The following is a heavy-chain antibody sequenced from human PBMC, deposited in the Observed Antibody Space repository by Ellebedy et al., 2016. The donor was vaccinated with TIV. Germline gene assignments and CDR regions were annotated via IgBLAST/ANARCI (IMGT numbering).Heavy chain of an antibody. V-gene: IGHV3-49*03. CDR2: IRSKAYGGTT. Sequence: PGGSLRLSCTGSGFTLGDYAMSWFRQAPGKGLEWVGFIRSKAYGGTTEYAASVKGRFTISRDDSKSIAYLQMNSLKSEDTAVYYCVTDPDGGPVDYWGQGTLVTVSS. CDR3: VTDPDGGPVDY. CDR1: GFTLGDYA. D-gene: IGHD1-14*01. J-gene: IGHJ4*02.